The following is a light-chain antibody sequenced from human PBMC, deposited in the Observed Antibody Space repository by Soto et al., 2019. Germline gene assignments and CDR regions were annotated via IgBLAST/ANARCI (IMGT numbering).Light chain of an antibody. CDR1: SSNVGAGYD. CDR2: DNS. CDR3: QSYDSSLSGVV. V-gene: IGLV1-40*01. J-gene: IGLJ2*01. Sequence: QSVLTQPPSVSGAPGQRGTISCTGSSSNVGAGYDVHWYQQLPGTAPKLLIYDNSNRPSGVPDRFSGSKSGTSASLAITGLQAEDEADYYCQSYDSSLSGVVFGGRTKLTVL.